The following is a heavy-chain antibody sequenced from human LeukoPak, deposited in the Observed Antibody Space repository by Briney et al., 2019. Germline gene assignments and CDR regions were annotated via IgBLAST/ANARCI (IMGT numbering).Heavy chain of an antibody. CDR3: AKTRLGYCSGGSCFDAFDI. D-gene: IGHD2-15*01. J-gene: IGHJ3*02. Sequence: GGSLRLSCVASGFTFSNYGIHWVRQAPGKGLEWMAIISYDAKNMFYADSVKGRFTISRDNSKNTLYLQMNSLRAEDTAVYYCAKTRLGYCSGGSCFDAFDIWGQGTMVTVSS. CDR2: ISYDAKNM. CDR1: GFTFSNYG. V-gene: IGHV3-30*18.